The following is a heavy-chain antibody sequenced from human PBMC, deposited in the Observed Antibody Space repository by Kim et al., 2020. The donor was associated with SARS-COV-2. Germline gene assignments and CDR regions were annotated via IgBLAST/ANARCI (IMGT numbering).Heavy chain of an antibody. Sequence: SETLSLTCTVSGGSISSYYWTWIRQPPGKGLEWIGYIYYTGSTNYSPSLRSRVTISVDTSKNQFSLRLSSVTAADTAVYYCGRDLTFIGVGCLDPWGQGT. D-gene: IGHD2-15*01. J-gene: IGHJ5*02. V-gene: IGHV4-59*01. CDR3: GRDLTFIGVGCLDP. CDR2: IYYTGST. CDR1: GGSISSYY.